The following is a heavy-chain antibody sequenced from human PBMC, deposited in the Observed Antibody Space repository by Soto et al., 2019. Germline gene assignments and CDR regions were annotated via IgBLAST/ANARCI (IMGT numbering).Heavy chain of an antibody. CDR1: GFSFRTYG. D-gene: IGHD1-1*01. V-gene: IGHV3-33*01. Sequence: ESGGGLVQPGTSLRLSCAVSGFSFRTYGFHWVRQPPGKGLEWVAVISPKGHSDSVEGRFTISRDNSKDTLYLQKNNLRAEDTAVYYCARDDAFGNENAFDLWGRGTMVTVSS. CDR3: ARDDAFGNENAFDL. J-gene: IGHJ3*01. CDR2: ISPK.